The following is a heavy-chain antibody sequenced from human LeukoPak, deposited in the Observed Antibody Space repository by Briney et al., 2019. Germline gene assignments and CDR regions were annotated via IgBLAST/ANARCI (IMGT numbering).Heavy chain of an antibody. Sequence: PGGSLRLSCAASGFTFSDYAMTWVRQAPGTGLELVSIISGSGSSSDYADSVKGRFTISRDNSKDTLYLQMNSLRVEDTAVYYCAKEEYDSGWYKWFGPWGQGTLVTVSS. CDR3: AKEEYDSGWYKWFGP. CDR2: ISGSGSSS. CDR1: GFTFSDYA. J-gene: IGHJ5*02. D-gene: IGHD6-19*01. V-gene: IGHV3-23*01.